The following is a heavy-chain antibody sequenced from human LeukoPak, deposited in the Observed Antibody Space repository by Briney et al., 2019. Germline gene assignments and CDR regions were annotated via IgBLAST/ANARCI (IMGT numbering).Heavy chain of an antibody. Sequence: GGSLRLSCTASGFPFSSYAMSWFRQTPGKGLEWVSSIIASGGTTYYADSVKGRFTISRDNSKNTVYLQMNTLRAEDTAVYYCAKDTGQLRWGQGTLVTVSS. CDR2: IIASGGTT. CDR3: AKDTGQLR. CDR1: GFPFSSYA. V-gene: IGHV3-23*01. J-gene: IGHJ4*02. D-gene: IGHD2-2*01.